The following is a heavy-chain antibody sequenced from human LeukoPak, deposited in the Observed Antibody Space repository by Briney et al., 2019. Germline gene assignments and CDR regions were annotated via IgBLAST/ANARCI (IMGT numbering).Heavy chain of an antibody. V-gene: IGHV3-48*01. Sequence: PGGSLRLSCAASGFTFSTYSMNWVRQAPGKGLEWVSYISSSSSPIYYADSVKGRFTISRDNAKNSLYLQMSSLRVEDTAVYYCTRDPRHFDSCGQGTLVTVSP. CDR3: TRDPRHFDS. CDR2: ISSSSSPI. J-gene: IGHJ5*01. D-gene: IGHD6-6*01. CDR1: GFTFSTYS.